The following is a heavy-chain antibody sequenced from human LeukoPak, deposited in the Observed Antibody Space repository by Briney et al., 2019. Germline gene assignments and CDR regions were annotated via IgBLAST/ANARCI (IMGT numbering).Heavy chain of an antibody. CDR2: INHSGST. J-gene: IGHJ4*02. V-gene: IGHV4-34*01. D-gene: IGHD1-26*01. CDR1: GGSFSGYY. CDR3: ASEIYSGSTGDY. Sequence: SETLSLTCAVYGGSFSGYYWSWIRQPPGKGLEWIGEINHSGSTNYNPSLKSRVTISVDTSENQFSLKLSSVTAADTAVYYCASEIYSGSTGDYWGQGTLVTVSS.